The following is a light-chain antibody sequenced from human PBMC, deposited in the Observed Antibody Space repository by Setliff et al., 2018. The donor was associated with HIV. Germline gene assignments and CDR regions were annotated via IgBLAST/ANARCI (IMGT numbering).Light chain of an antibody. CDR2: DVS. CDR3: GSYTSTTSYV. V-gene: IGLV2-14*03. Sequence: QSALAQPASVSRSPGQSITISCTGTSSDVGGYKFVSWYQQHPGKAPKLMIYDVSNRPSGVSDRFSGSKSGSTASLTISGLQAEDEADYYCGSYTSTTSYVFGSGTKVTVL. CDR1: SSDVGGYKF. J-gene: IGLJ1*01.